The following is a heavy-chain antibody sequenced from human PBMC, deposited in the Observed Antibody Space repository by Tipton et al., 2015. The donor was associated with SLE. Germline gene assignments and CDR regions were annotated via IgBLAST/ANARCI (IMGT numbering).Heavy chain of an antibody. Sequence: SLRLSCAASGFTFSSYGMHWVRQAPGKGLEWVAFIRYDGSNKYYADSVKGRFTISRDNSKNTLYLQMNSLRAEDTAVYYCARDREQQLYFDYWGQGTLVTVSS. D-gene: IGHD6-13*01. CDR1: GFTFSSYG. CDR3: ARDREQQLYFDY. V-gene: IGHV3-30*02. J-gene: IGHJ4*02. CDR2: IRYDGSNK.